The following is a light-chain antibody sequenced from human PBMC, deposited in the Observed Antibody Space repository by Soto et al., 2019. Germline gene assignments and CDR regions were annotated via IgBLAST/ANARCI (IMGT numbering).Light chain of an antibody. CDR2: DVS. Sequence: QSALTQTGSVSGSPGQSITISCIGTSSDVGIYNYVSWYQQHPGKAPKLMIYDVSNRPSGVSDRFSGSKSGNTASLTISGLQAEDEANYFCSSYTSSSTLIFGGGTKLTVL. CDR3: SSYTSSSTLI. J-gene: IGLJ2*01. V-gene: IGLV2-14*03. CDR1: SSDVGIYNY.